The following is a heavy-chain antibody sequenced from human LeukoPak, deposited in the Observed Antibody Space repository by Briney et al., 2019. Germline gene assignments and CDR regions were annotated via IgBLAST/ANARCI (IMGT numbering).Heavy chain of an antibody. D-gene: IGHD6-19*01. CDR3: ARDLLGQWPGNWFDP. CDR2: ISAYNGNT. CDR1: GYTFTSYG. V-gene: IGHV1-18*01. J-gene: IGHJ5*02. Sequence: GASVKVSCKASGYTFTSYGISWVRQAPGQGLEWMGWISAYNGNTNYAQKLQGRVTMTTDTSTSTAYMELRSLRSDDTAVYYCARDLLGQWPGNWFDPWGQGTLVTVSS.